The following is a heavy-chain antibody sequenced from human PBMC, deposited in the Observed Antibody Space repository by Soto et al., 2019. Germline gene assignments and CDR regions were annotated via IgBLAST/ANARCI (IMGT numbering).Heavy chain of an antibody. J-gene: IGHJ4*02. CDR1: VFTFISYG. D-gene: IGHD5-18*01. V-gene: IGHV3-30*03. CDR3: AAGGDTAMAETDY. CDR2: ISYDGSNK. Sequence: GWSLRLSCAASVFTFISYGMHWVRQAPGKGLEWVAVISYDGSNKYYADSVKGRFTISRDNSKNTLYLQMNSLRAEDTAVYYCAAGGDTAMAETDYWGQGTLVTVSS.